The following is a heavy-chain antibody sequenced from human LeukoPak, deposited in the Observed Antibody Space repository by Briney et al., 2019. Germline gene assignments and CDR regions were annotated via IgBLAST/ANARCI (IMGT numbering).Heavy chain of an antibody. CDR1: GYTFTSYG. CDR3: AKMAGLLWFGESSNDAFDI. J-gene: IGHJ3*02. CDR2: ISAYNGNT. D-gene: IGHD3-10*01. V-gene: IGHV1-18*01. Sequence: ASVKVSCKASGYTFTSYGISWVRQAPGQGLEWMGWISAYNGNTNYAQKLQGRVTMTTDTSTSTAYMELRSLRSDDTAVYYCAKMAGLLWFGESSNDAFDIWGQGTMVTVSS.